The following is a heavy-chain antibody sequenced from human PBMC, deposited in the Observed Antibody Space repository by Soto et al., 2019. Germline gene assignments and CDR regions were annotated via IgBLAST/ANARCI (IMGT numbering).Heavy chain of an antibody. CDR3: ARGLSIAARPVPYYFDY. J-gene: IGHJ4*02. CDR2: IYYSGST. V-gene: IGHV4-31*03. CDR1: GGSISSGGYY. D-gene: IGHD6-6*01. Sequence: SETLSLTCTVSGGSISSGGYYWSWIRQHPGKGLEWIGYIYYSGSTYYNPSLKSRVTISVDTSKNQFSLKLSSVTAADTAVYYCARGLSIAARPVPYYFDYWGQGTLVTVSS.